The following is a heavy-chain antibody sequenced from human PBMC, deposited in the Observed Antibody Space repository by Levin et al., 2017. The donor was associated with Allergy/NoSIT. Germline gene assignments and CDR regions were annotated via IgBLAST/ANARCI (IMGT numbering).Heavy chain of an antibody. Sequence: SVKVSCKASGGTFSSYAISWVRQAPGQGLEWMGGIIPIFGTANYAQKFQGRVTITADESTSTAYMELSSLRSEDTAVYYCATRGPDYYDSSGYHLFDYWGQGTLVTVSS. J-gene: IGHJ4*02. CDR3: ATRGPDYYDSSGYHLFDY. CDR2: IIPIFGTA. D-gene: IGHD3-22*01. CDR1: GGTFSSYA. V-gene: IGHV1-69*13.